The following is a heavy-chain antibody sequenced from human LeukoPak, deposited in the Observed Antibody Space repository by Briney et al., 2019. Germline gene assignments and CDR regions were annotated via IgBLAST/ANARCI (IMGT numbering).Heavy chain of an antibody. J-gene: IGHJ5*02. Sequence: PSQTLSLTCTVSGGSISSGDYYWSLIRQPPGEGLEWIGYMYYSGSTYYNPSLKSRVTISLDTSKNQFSLKLSSVTAADTAVYYCARPYYYDSRVDPWGQGTLVTVSS. CDR1: GGSISSGDYY. V-gene: IGHV4-30-4*01. D-gene: IGHD3-22*01. CDR3: ARPYYYDSRVDP. CDR2: MYYSGST.